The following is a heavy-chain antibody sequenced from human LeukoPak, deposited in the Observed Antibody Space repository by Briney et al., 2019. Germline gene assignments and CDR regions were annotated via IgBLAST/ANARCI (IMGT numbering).Heavy chain of an antibody. D-gene: IGHD3-3*01. CDR1: GFTFSNYD. CDR3: ASPWSGYYIGDSAFDI. CDR2: IHSSGNYT. Sequence: GGSLRLSCAASGFTFSNYDMSWVRQTPGKGLEWLSSIHSSGNYTYYADSVEGRITISRDNAKSSLYLHMSNLRADDTAVYYCASPWSGYYIGDSAFDIWGQGTMVTVSS. J-gene: IGHJ3*02. V-gene: IGHV3-21*01.